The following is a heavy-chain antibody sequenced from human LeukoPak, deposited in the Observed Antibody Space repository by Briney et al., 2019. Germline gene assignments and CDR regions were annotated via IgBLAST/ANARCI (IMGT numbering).Heavy chain of an antibody. Sequence: PSETLSLTCTVSGDSFDNYYWTWIRQPPGKGLEWIGYSGSSKYNPSLKSRVTISTDTSKRHFSLTLSSVTAADTAVYYCARTRRHYYGPGKNVTPWPAGLDVWGQGTTITAS. CDR1: GDSFDNYY. J-gene: IGHJ6*02. CDR3: ARTRRHYYGPGKNVTPWPAGLDV. V-gene: IGHV4-59*01. D-gene: IGHD3-10*01. CDR2: SGSS.